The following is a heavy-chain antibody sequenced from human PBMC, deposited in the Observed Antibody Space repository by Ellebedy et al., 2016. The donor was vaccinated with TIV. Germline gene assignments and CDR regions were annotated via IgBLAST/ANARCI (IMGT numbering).Heavy chain of an antibody. CDR3: ARAKWNYYGSGSYYKGYYGMDV. D-gene: IGHD3-10*01. Sequence: SETLSLTXAVYGGSFSGYYWSWIRQPPGKGLEWIGEINHSGSTNYNPSLKSRVTISVDTSKNQFSLKLSSVSAADTAVYYCARAKWNYYGSGSYYKGYYGMDVWGQGTTVTVSS. V-gene: IGHV4-34*01. J-gene: IGHJ6*02. CDR2: INHSGST. CDR1: GGSFSGYY.